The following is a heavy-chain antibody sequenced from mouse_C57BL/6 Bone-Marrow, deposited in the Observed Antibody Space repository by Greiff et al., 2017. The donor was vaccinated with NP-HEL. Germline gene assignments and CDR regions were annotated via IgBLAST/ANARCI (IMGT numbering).Heavy chain of an antibody. V-gene: IGHV5-9-1*02. J-gene: IGHJ3*01. CDR1: GFTFSSYA. Sequence: EVQRVESGEGLVKPGGSLKLSCAASGFTFSSYAMSWVRQTPEKRLEWVAYISSGGDYIYYADTVKGRFTISRDNARNTLYLQTSSLEAEDTAMYYCTRYDGYPGLAYWGQGTLVTVSA. CDR3: TRYDGYPGLAY. CDR2: ISSGGDYI. D-gene: IGHD2-3*01.